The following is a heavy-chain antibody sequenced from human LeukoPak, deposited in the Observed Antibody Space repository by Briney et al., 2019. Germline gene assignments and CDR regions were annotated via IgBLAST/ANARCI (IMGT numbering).Heavy chain of an antibody. V-gene: IGHV3-23*01. CDR3: TTRLRNHFDY. J-gene: IGHJ4*02. CDR1: GLTFSSYA. Sequence: GGSLRLSCAASGLTFSSYAMSWVRQAPGKGLEWVSTISDGSRDTHYAGSVKGRFTISRDDSQNIVYLQMDSLRAEDTALYYCTTRLRNHFDYWGQGTQASVSS. CDR2: ISDGSRDT.